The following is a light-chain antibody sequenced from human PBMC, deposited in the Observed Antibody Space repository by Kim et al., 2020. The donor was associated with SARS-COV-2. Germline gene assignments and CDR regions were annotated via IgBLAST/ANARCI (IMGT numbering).Light chain of an antibody. CDR2: QDI. J-gene: IGLJ3*02. V-gene: IGLV3-1*01. CDR3: QVWDSGAWV. Sequence: SYELTQPPSVSVSPGQTASITCSGDKLGDKFACWYQQKPGQSPVLVIYQDIRRPSGIPERFSGSSSGDTVTLTITGTQAMDEADYYCQVWDSGAWVFGGG. CDR1: KLGDKF.